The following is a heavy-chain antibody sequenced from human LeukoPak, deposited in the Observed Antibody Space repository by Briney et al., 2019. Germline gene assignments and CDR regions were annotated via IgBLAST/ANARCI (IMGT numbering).Heavy chain of an antibody. Sequence: PGGSLRLSCAASGFTFRSYGMHWVRQAPGKGLEWVAFIRYDGNNKYYADSVKGRFTISRDNSKNTVYLQMNSLRAEDTAVYYCARDRGAFDIWGQGTMVTVSS. CDR3: ARDRGAFDI. D-gene: IGHD3-10*01. CDR1: GFTFRSYG. V-gene: IGHV3-30*02. J-gene: IGHJ3*02. CDR2: IRYDGNNK.